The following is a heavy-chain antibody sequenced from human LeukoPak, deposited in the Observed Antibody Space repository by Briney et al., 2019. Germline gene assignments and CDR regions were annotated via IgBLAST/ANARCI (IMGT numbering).Heavy chain of an antibody. CDR1: GYSISSGYY. Sequence: PSETLSLTCTVSGYSISSGYYWGWIRQPPGKGLEWIGSIYHSGSTYYNPSLKSRVTISVDTSKSQFSLKLSSVTAADTAVYYCARVEIVVVVAATLWFDPWGQGTLVTVSS. CDR3: ARVEIVVVVAATLWFDP. V-gene: IGHV4-38-2*02. J-gene: IGHJ5*02. CDR2: IYHSGST. D-gene: IGHD2-15*01.